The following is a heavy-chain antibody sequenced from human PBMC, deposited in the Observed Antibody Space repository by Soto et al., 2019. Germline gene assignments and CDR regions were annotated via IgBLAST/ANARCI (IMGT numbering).Heavy chain of an antibody. J-gene: IGHJ5*02. CDR3: AKDGATVVTPRNWFDP. CDR2: IVTGSGDT. V-gene: IGHV1-3*05. D-gene: IGHD2-15*01. CDR1: GYSFTTYA. Sequence: QVQLVQSGAEEKKPGASVKVSCKTSGYSFTTYAVHWVRQAPGQRLEWMGWIVTGSGDTKYSEKFQGRVSITRDTSATTVYMELNSLTSEDTAVYYCAKDGATVVTPRNWFDPWGQGTLVTVSS.